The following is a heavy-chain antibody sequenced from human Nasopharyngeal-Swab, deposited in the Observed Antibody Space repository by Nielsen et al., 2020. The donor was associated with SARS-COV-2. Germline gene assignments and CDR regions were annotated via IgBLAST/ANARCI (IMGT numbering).Heavy chain of an antibody. Sequence: GESLKISCAASGFTFSSYGMHWVRQAPGKGLEWVAVIWYDGSNKYYADSVKGRFTISRDNSKNTLYLQMNSLRAEDTAVYYCARDQYYDSSGYYYYGMDVWGQGTTVTVSS. CDR1: GFTFSSYG. CDR3: ARDQYYDSSGYYYYGMDV. D-gene: IGHD3-22*01. CDR2: IWYDGSNK. V-gene: IGHV3-33*01. J-gene: IGHJ6*02.